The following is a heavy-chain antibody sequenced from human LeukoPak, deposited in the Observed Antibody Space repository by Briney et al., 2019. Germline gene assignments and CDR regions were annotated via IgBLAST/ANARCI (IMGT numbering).Heavy chain of an antibody. D-gene: IGHD3-22*01. Sequence: ASVKVSCKASGGTFSSYAISWVRQAPGQGLEWIGGIIPIFGTANYAQKFQGRVTITADESTSTAYMELSSLRSEDTAVYYCARVDGSGYYSDYFDYWGQGTLVTVSS. CDR3: ARVDGSGYYSDYFDY. CDR1: GGTFSSYA. CDR2: IIPIFGTA. V-gene: IGHV1-69*01. J-gene: IGHJ4*02.